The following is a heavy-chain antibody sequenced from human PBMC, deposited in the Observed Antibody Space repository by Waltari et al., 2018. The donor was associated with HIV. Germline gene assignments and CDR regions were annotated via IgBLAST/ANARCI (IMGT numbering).Heavy chain of an antibody. V-gene: IGHV3-33*01. J-gene: IGHJ4*02. D-gene: IGHD6-6*01. CDR2: IWYDGSNK. CDR3: ARDRGGSSSLVLDS. CDR1: GFTFKNYG. Sequence: QVQLVESGGGVVQPGRSLRLSCAASGFTFKNYGMHWVRQAPGKWLEWVAVIWYDGSNKYYADSVKGRFTISRDNSKNRLYLQMNSLRAEDTAVYYCARDRGGSSSLVLDSWGQGTLVTVSS.